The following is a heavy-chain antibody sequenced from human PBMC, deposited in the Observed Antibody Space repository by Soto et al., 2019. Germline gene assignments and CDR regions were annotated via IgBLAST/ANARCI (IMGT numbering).Heavy chain of an antibody. Sequence: QVQLVQSGAEVKKPGSSVKVSCKASGGTFSSYAISWVRQAPGQGLEWMGGIIPIFGTANYAQKFQGRVTITADEYTSTDYMELSSMRAEDTAVYYCAIRPLGYCSGGSCPWAHFDYWGQGTLVTVSS. CDR2: IIPIFGTA. V-gene: IGHV1-69*12. J-gene: IGHJ4*02. CDR1: GGTFSSYA. D-gene: IGHD2-15*01. CDR3: AIRPLGYCSGGSCPWAHFDY.